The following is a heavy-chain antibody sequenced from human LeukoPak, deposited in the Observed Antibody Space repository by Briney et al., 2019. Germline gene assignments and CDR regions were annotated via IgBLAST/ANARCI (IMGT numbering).Heavy chain of an antibody. CDR3: ARVMADSSGYLNWFDP. Sequence: SVKVSCKASGGTFSSYAISWVRQAPGQGLEWMGGIIPIFGTANYAQKFQGRVTITADESTSTAYMELSSLRSEDTAVYYCARVMADSSGYLNWFDPWGQGTLVTVSS. CDR1: GGTFSSYA. CDR2: IIPIFGTA. D-gene: IGHD3-22*01. V-gene: IGHV1-69*13. J-gene: IGHJ5*02.